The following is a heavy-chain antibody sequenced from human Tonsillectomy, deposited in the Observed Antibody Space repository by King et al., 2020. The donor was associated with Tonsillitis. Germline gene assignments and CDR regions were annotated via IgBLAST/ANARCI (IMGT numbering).Heavy chain of an antibody. CDR3: TRPSQTGNNDY. V-gene: IGHV3-73*01. CDR2: IRIKANSYAK. J-gene: IGHJ4*02. D-gene: IGHD1-1*01. CDR1: GFTFSGSA. Sequence: VQLVESGGGLVQPGGSLKLSCAASGFTFSGSAIHWFRQASGKGLEWVGRIRIKANSYAKAYAASVKGRFTISRDDSKNTAYLQMNRLKTEDTAVYYCTRPSQTGNNDYWGQGTLVTVSS.